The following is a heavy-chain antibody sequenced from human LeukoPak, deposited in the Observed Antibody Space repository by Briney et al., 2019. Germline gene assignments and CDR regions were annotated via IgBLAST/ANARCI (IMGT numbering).Heavy chain of an antibody. V-gene: IGHV1-46*01. CDR3: ASGHSSGWYVVY. D-gene: IGHD6-19*01. CDR1: GYTFTSYY. Sequence: ASVNVSCKASGYTFTSYYMHWVRQAPGQGLEWMGIINPSGGSTSYAQKFQGRVTMTRDTSTSTVYMELSSLRSEDTAVYYCASGHSSGWYVVYWGQGPLVTVSS. CDR2: INPSGGST. J-gene: IGHJ4*02.